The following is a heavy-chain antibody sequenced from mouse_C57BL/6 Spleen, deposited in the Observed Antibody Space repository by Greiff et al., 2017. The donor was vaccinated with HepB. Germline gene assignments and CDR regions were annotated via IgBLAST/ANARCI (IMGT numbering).Heavy chain of an antibody. J-gene: IGHJ4*01. D-gene: IGHD2-4*01. Sequence: EVKLVESGGGLVKPGGSLKLSCAASGFTFSDYGMHWVRQAPEKGLEWVAYISSGSSTIYYADTVKGRFTISRDNAKNTLFLQMTSLRSEDTAMYYCARLDYDGGSYAMDYWGQGTSVTVSS. CDR2: ISSGSSTI. CDR1: GFTFSDYG. CDR3: ARLDYDGGSYAMDY. V-gene: IGHV5-17*01.